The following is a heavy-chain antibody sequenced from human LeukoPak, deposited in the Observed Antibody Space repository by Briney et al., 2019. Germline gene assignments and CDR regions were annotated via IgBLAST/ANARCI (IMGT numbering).Heavy chain of an antibody. Sequence: GGSLRLSCAASGFTFSSYGMHWVRQAPGKGLEWVAVISYDGSNKYYADSVKGRFTISRDNSKNTLYLQMNSLRAEDTAVYYCAKGVAAAGNNWFDPWGQGTLVTVSS. CDR3: AKGVAAAGNNWFDP. D-gene: IGHD6-13*01. CDR1: GFTFSSYG. V-gene: IGHV3-30*18. J-gene: IGHJ5*02. CDR2: ISYDGSNK.